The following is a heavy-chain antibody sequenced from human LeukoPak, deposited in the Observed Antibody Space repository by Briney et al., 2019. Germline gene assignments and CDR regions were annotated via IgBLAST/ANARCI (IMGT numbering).Heavy chain of an antibody. CDR3: ARHHSRGVVITTSPPCGFDY. CDR2: IYYSGST. V-gene: IGHV4-39*01. J-gene: IGHJ4*02. D-gene: IGHD3-22*01. CDR1: GGSISSSSYF. Sequence: SETLSLTCTVSGGSISSSSYFWGWIRQPPGKGLEWIGSIYYSGSTYYNPSLKSRVTISVDTSKNQFSLKLSSVTAADTAVYYCARHHSRGVVITTSPPCGFDYWGQGTLVTVSS.